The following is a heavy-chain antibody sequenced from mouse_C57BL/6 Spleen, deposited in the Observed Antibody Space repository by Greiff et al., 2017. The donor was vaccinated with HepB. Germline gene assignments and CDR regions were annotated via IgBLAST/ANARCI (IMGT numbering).Heavy chain of an antibody. CDR1: GYTFTSYW. Sequence: VQLQQPGTELVKPGASVKLSCKASGYTFTSYWMHWVKQRPGQGLEWIGNINPSNGGTNYNEKFKSKATLTVDKSSSTAYMQLSSLTSEDSAVYYCAREGPYRNYEDWYFDVWGTGTTVTVSS. D-gene: IGHD2-5*01. CDR3: AREGPYRNYEDWYFDV. V-gene: IGHV1-53*01. J-gene: IGHJ1*03. CDR2: INPSNGGT.